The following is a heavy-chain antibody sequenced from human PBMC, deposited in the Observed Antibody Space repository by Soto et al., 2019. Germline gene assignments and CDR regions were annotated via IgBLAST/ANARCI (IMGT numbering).Heavy chain of an antibody. V-gene: IGHV3-23*01. J-gene: IGHJ4*02. CDR2: ISGSGGNT. D-gene: IGHD3-16*01. CDR1: GFTFTNYV. CDR3: TKGTVGCQGPLYDY. Sequence: EVQLLESGGGLVQPGGSLRLSCAASGFTFTNYVMTWVRQAPGKGLEWVSTISGSGGNTYYADSVKGRFTISRDNSKNTRDLQLYSLRADGTAVYYCTKGTVGCQGPLYDYWGQGTLITVSS.